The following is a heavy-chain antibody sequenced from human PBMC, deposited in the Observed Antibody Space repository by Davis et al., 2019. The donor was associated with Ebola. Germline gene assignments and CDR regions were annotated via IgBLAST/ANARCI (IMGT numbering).Heavy chain of an antibody. D-gene: IGHD7-27*01. CDR3: TREWGSGFDP. Sequence: AASVKVSRKASGDTFTTYPLHWVRQAPGQGLEWMGITKPSGGDTWYAQIFQGRLSMTRDTSTSTVFMELSSLTSEDTAMYYCTREWGSGFDPWGQGTLVIVSS. CDR2: TKPSGGDT. V-gene: IGHV1-46*01. CDR1: GDTFTTYP. J-gene: IGHJ5*02.